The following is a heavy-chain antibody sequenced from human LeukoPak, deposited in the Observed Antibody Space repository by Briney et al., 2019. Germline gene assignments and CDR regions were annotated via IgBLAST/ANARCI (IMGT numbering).Heavy chain of an antibody. CDR2: ISYDGSNK. J-gene: IGHJ4*02. D-gene: IGHD2-8*01. V-gene: IGHV3-30*18. CDR1: GFTFSSYG. CDR3: AKGGLKGVLDY. Sequence: GGSLRLSCAASGFTFSSYGMHWVRQAPGKGLEWVAVISYDGSNKYYADSVKGRLTISRDNSKNTLYLQMNSLRAEDTAVYYCAKGGLKGVLDYWGQGTLVTVSS.